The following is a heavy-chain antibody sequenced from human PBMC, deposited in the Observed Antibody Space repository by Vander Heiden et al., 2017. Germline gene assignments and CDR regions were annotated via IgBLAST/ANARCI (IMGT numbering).Heavy chain of an antibody. CDR3: ARTRPVRGYYDSSGYLIDY. D-gene: IGHD3-22*01. J-gene: IGHJ4*02. V-gene: IGHV5-51*01. Sequence: EVQLVQSGAEVKKPGESLKISCKGSGYSFTSYWIGWVRQIPGKGLEWMGIIYPGDSDTRYSPSFQGQVTISADKSISTAYLQWSSLKASDTAMYYCARTRPVRGYYDSSGYLIDYWGQGTLVTVSS. CDR1: GYSFTSYW. CDR2: IYPGDSDT.